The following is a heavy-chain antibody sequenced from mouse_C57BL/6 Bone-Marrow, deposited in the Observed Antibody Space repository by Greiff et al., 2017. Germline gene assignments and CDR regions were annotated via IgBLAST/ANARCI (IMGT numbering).Heavy chain of an antibody. CDR3: ARGDYYGSTYYAMDY. CDR1: GFTFSSYA. J-gene: IGHJ4*01. Sequence: VQLKESGGGLVKPGGSLKLSCAASGFTFSSYAMSWVRQTPEKRLEWVATISDGGSYTYYPDNVKGRFTISRDNAKNNLYLQMSHLKSEDTGMYYCARGDYYGSTYYAMDYWGQGTSVTVSS. D-gene: IGHD1-1*01. CDR2: ISDGGSYT. V-gene: IGHV5-4*01.